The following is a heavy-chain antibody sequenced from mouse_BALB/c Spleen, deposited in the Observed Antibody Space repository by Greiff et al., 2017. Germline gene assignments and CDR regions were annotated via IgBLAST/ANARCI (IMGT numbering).Heavy chain of an antibody. CDR3: ARSGVRRGTWFAY. D-gene: IGHD2-14*01. V-gene: IGHV3-2*02. Sequence: VQLKESGPGLVKPSQSLSLTCTVTGYSITSDYAWNWIRQFPGNKLEWMGYISYSGSTSYNPSLKSRISITRDTSKNQFFLQLNSVTTEDTATYYCARSGVRRGTWFAYWGQGTLVTVSA. CDR1: GYSITSDYA. J-gene: IGHJ3*01. CDR2: ISYSGST.